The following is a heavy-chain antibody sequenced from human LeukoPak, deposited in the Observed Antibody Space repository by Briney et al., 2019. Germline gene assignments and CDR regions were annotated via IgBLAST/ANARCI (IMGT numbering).Heavy chain of an antibody. J-gene: IGHJ4*02. Sequence: PSETLSLTCAVYGGSFSGYYWSWIRQPPGKGPEWIGEINHSGSTNYNPSLKSRVTISVDTSKNQFSLKLSSVTAADTAVYYCATSDPSGSYFFDYWGQGTLVIVSS. V-gene: IGHV4-34*01. CDR3: ATSDPSGSYFFDY. D-gene: IGHD1-26*01. CDR1: GGSFSGYY. CDR2: INHSGST.